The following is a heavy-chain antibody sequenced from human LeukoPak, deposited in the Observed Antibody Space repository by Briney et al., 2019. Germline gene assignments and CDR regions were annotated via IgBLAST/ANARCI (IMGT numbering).Heavy chain of an antibody. V-gene: IGHV3-23*01. J-gene: IGHJ6*02. CDR3: ARVYDDILTGYHGMDYYGMDV. CDR1: GFTFSSYA. D-gene: IGHD3-9*01. Sequence: PGGSLRLSCAASGFTFSSYAMSWVRQAPGKGLEWVSAISGSGGSTSYADSMKGRFTISRDNAKNTLYLQMNSLRAEDTAVYYCARVYDDILTGYHGMDYYGMDVWGQGTTVTVSS. CDR2: ISGSGGST.